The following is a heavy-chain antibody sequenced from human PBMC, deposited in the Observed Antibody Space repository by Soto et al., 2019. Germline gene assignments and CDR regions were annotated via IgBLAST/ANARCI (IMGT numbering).Heavy chain of an antibody. CDR2: IFYNGSP. CDR3: ARHRTLVRYYGMDV. Sequence: SETLSLTCIVSGASISSTNYYWGWIRQPPGEGLEWIGSIFYNGSPYYNPTLKSRVTVSVDTSQNQFSLRLSSVTATDTAVYYCARHRTLVRYYGMDVWGQGTTVTVSS. J-gene: IGHJ6*02. V-gene: IGHV4-39*01. CDR1: GASISSTNYY. D-gene: IGHD3-10*01.